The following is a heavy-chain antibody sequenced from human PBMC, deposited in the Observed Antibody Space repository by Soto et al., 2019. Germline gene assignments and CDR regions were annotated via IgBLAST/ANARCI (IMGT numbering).Heavy chain of an antibody. V-gene: IGHV3-21*01. Sequence: GGSLRLSCAASGFTFSSYSMNWVRQAPGKGLEWVSSISSSSSYIYYADSVKGRFTISRDNAKNSLYLQMNSLRAEDTAVYYCARGVNVNYDFWSGYYIHYGMDVWGQGTTVTVSS. CDR2: ISSSSSYI. CDR3: ARGVNVNYDFWSGYYIHYGMDV. J-gene: IGHJ6*02. CDR1: GFTFSSYS. D-gene: IGHD3-3*01.